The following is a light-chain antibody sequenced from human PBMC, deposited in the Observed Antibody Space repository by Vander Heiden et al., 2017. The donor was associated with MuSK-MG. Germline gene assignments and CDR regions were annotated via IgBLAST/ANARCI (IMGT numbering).Light chain of an antibody. Sequence: QAALPQPAAVSGSPGPAITISCTGTSGGVGGDNYLPWYQQHPGQAPKLMFYDGSNRPSGVSNRFAATKSGTTAFTTISGLEAEDEAYYYHRSDTSGSNVVFGGGTKLTVL. V-gene: IGLV2-14*01. CDR2: DGS. CDR1: SGGVGGDNY. J-gene: IGLJ2*01. CDR3: RSDTSGSNVV.